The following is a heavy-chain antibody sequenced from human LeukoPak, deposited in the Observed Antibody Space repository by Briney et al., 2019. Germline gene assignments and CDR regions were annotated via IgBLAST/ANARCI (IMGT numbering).Heavy chain of an antibody. Sequence: GGSLRLSCAASGFTFSSYGMHWVRQAPGKGLEWVAVISYDGSNKYYADSVKGRFTISRDNAKNTLYLQMNSLRAEDTAVYYCAIDSSGWTTFDYWGQGTLVTVSS. CDR3: AIDSSGWTTFDY. CDR1: GFTFSSYG. V-gene: IGHV3-30*03. CDR2: ISYDGSNK. J-gene: IGHJ4*02. D-gene: IGHD6-19*01.